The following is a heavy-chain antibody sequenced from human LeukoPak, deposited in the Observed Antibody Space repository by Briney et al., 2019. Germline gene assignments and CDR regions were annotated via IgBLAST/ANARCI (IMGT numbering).Heavy chain of an antibody. V-gene: IGHV4-4*07. CDR3: ARGGEGLQTTYYYYYMDV. CDR1: GGSISSYC. Sequence: SETLSLTCTVSGGSISSYCWSWIRQPAGKGLEWIGRIYTSGSTNYNPSLKSRVTISVDTSKNQFSLKLSSVTAADTAVYYCARGGEGLQTTYYYYYMDVWGKGTTVTVSS. D-gene: IGHD4-11*01. J-gene: IGHJ6*03. CDR2: IYTSGST.